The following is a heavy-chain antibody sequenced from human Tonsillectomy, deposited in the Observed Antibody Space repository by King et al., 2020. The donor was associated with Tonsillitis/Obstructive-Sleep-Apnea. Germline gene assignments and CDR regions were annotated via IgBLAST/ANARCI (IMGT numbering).Heavy chain of an antibody. CDR1: GFTFSSYA. Sequence: VQLVESGGGLVQSGVSLRLSCAVSGFTFSSYAMSWVRQAPGKGLEWVSAIGGSGSTTYYADSVKGRFTISRDNSNNTLYVQMNSLRVDDTAVYYCAKDLGYCSGGSGRKKYGMDVWGQGTTVTVSS. D-gene: IGHD2-15*01. J-gene: IGHJ6*02. CDR2: IGGSGSTT. CDR3: AKDLGYCSGGSGRKKYGMDV. V-gene: IGHV3-23*04.